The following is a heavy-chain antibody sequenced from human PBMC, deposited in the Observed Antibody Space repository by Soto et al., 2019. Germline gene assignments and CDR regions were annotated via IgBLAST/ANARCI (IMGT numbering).Heavy chain of an antibody. D-gene: IGHD6-13*01. CDR2: IDPSDSYT. Sequence: VESLKISCNGSGYSFTSYWISWVRQMPGKGLEWMGRIDPSDSYTNYSPSFQGHVTISADKSISSACLQWSSLKASDTAMYYCARHDIAAADDWGQGPLVTVS. V-gene: IGHV5-10-1*01. J-gene: IGHJ4*02. CDR1: GYSFTSYW. CDR3: ARHDIAAADD.